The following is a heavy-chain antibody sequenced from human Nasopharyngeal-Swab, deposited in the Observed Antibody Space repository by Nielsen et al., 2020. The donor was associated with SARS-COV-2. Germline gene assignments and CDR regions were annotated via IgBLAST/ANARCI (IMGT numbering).Heavy chain of an antibody. D-gene: IGHD2-2*01. J-gene: IGHJ3*02. CDR3: ARSYCSSTRCANAFAI. CDR2: FYTTGST. Sequence: SETLSLTCTVSGGSISSGSYYWSWIRQPAGKGLEWIGRFYTTGSTDYNPSLKSRVTISVDTSKNQFSLKLSSVTAAATAVYYCARSYCSSTRCANAFAIWGQGTMVTVSS. CDR1: GGSISSGSYY. V-gene: IGHV4-61*02.